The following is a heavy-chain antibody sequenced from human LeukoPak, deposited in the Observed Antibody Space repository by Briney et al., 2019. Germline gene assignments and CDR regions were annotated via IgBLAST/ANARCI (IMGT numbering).Heavy chain of an antibody. CDR3: ASLRRDDSSAYRPFDS. D-gene: IGHD3-22*01. V-gene: IGHV3-30*02. CDR1: GFTFSSYG. CDR2: IRYDGSNS. J-gene: IGHJ4*02. Sequence: QTGGSLRLSCAASGFTFSSYGMHWVRRAPGKGLEWVAFIRYDGSNSYYADSVKGRFTISRDNSKNTLYLQMNSLRAEDTAMYYCASLRRDDSSAYRPFDSWGQGTLVTVSS.